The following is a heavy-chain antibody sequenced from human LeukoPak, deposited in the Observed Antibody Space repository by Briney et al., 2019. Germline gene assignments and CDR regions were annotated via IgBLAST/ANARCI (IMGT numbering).Heavy chain of an antibody. V-gene: IGHV1-18*01. CDR3: ARGSGVVVPSPFDP. D-gene: IGHD2-2*01. J-gene: IGHJ5*02. Sequence: ASVKVSCKASGYTFTSYGISWVRQAPGQGLEWMGWISAYNGNTNYAQKPQGRVTMTTDTSTSTAYMELRSLRSDDTAVYYCARGSGVVVPSPFDPWGQGTLVTVSS. CDR2: ISAYNGNT. CDR1: GYTFTSYG.